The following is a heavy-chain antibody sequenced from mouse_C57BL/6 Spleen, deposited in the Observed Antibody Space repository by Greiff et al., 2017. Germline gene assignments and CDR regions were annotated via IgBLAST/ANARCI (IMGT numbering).Heavy chain of an antibody. J-gene: IGHJ4*01. CDR3: ARDEGLRRAMDY. V-gene: IGHV3-6*01. CDR2: ISYDGSN. CDR1: GYSITSGYY. D-gene: IGHD2-4*01. Sequence: DVKLVESGPGLVKPSQSLSLICSVTGYSITSGYYWNWIRQFPGNKLEWMGYISYDGSNNYNPSLKNRISITRDTSKNQFFLKLNSVTTEDTATYYCARDEGLRRAMDYWGQGTSVTVSS.